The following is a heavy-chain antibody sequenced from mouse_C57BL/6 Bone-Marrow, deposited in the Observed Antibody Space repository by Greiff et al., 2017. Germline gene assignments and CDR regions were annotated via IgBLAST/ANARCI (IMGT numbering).Heavy chain of an antibody. CDR3: AREGYYGSSSFDY. CDR1: GYAFSSYW. Sequence: VQLQQSGAELVKPGASVKISCKASGYAFSSYWMNWVKQRPGKGLEWIGQIYPGDGDTNYNGKFKGKATLTADKSSSTAYMQLSSLTSEDSAVYFCAREGYYGSSSFDYWGQGTTLTVSS. V-gene: IGHV1-80*01. D-gene: IGHD1-1*01. CDR2: IYPGDGDT. J-gene: IGHJ2*01.